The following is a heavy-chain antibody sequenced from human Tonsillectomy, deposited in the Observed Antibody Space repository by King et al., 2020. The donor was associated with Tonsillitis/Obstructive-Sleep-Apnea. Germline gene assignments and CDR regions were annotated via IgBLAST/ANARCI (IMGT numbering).Heavy chain of an antibody. CDR3: ARGQLPPHYYFYMDV. Sequence: QLVQSGAEVKKPGASVKLSCKTSGYIFTTYYVHWVRQAPGQGLEWVGVINPSGGVARYSQKFLGRVTMTGDTSTTTVYMDLSSLTFEDTAVYYCARGQLPPHYYFYMDVWGTGTTVTVSS. D-gene: IGHD2-2*01. CDR1: GYIFTTYY. J-gene: IGHJ6*03. CDR2: INPSGGVA. V-gene: IGHV1-46*01.